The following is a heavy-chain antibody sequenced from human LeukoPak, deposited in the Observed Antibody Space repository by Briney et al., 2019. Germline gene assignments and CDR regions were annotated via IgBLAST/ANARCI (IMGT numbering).Heavy chain of an antibody. D-gene: IGHD3-10*01. CDR2: IYYSGST. CDR1: GGSINSGGYY. Sequence: SQTLSLTCTVSGGSINSGGYYWSWIRQHPGKGLEWIGYIYYSGSTYYNPSLKSQVTILTDTSKNQFSLKLSSVTAADTAVYYCARAPWGGGVDYWGQGTLVTVSS. J-gene: IGHJ4*02. CDR3: ARAPWGGGVDY. V-gene: IGHV4-31*01.